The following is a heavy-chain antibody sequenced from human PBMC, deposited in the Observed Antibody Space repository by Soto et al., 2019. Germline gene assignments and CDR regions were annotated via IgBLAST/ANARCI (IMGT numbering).Heavy chain of an antibody. CDR1: GFSLSTSGMR. J-gene: IGHJ6*02. CDR2: IDWDDDK. V-gene: IGHV2-70*04. Sequence: SGPTLVNPTQTLTLTCTFSGFSLSTSGMRVSWIRQPPGKALEWLARIDWDDDKFYSTSVKTRLTISKDTSKNQGVLTMTNMDPVDTATYYCAREAVAGTYYGMDVWGQGTTVTVSS. D-gene: IGHD6-19*01. CDR3: AREAVAGTYYGMDV.